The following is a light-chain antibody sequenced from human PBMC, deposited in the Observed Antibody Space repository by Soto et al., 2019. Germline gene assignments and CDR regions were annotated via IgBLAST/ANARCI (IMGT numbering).Light chain of an antibody. Sequence: EIVLTQSPGTLSLSPGERATLSCRASQSVSSSYLAWYQQNRGQAPRLLIYGASSRATGIPDRFGGSGSGTDFTLPISRLEPEDFAVYYCQQYGSSRWTLGQGTKVEIK. CDR3: QQYGSSRWT. V-gene: IGKV3-20*01. CDR1: QSVSSSY. J-gene: IGKJ1*01. CDR2: GAS.